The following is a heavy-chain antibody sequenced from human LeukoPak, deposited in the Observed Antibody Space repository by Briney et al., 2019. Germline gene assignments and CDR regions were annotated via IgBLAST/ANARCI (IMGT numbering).Heavy chain of an antibody. V-gene: IGHV1-18*01. Sequence: ASVKVSCKASGYTFTSYGISWVRQAPGQGLEWMGWSSAYNGNTYYAQTFQGIVTMTTDTSTSTAYMELKSLRSDDTAFYYCARHDSYYYVSGTLDYWGQGTLVTVSS. D-gene: IGHD3-10*01. CDR1: GYTFTSYG. J-gene: IGHJ4*02. CDR3: ARHDSYYYVSGTLDY. CDR2: SSAYNGNT.